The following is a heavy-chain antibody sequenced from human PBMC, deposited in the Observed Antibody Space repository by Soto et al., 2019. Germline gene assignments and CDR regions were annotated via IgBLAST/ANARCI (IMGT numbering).Heavy chain of an antibody. CDR3: ARLNGYCISTNCHGYYGMDV. CDR1: GGSISSGDYY. D-gene: IGHD2-2*03. V-gene: IGHV4-30-4*01. J-gene: IGHJ6*02. CDR2: IYYSGST. Sequence: SETLSLTCTVSGGSISSGDYYWSWIRQPPGKGLEWIGYIYYSGSTYYNPSLKSRVTISVDTSKNEFSLKLSSVTAADTAVYYCARLNGYCISTNCHGYYGMDVWGQGTTVTVSS.